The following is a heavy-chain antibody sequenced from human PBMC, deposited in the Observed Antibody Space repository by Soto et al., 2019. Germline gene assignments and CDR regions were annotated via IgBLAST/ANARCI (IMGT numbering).Heavy chain of an antibody. CDR3: AKDFKVSGSHYGTLNYYYGMDV. D-gene: IGHD3-10*01. CDR1: GYTFSTYG. Sequence: GGSLRLSCAASGYTFSTYGMQWVRQAPGKGLEWVAVISYDGYLKYYVDAVKGRFTVARDNSKNTLFLEMNSLRVEDTAVYFCAKDFKVSGSHYGTLNYYYGMDVWGQGTTVTVSS. CDR2: ISYDGYLK. V-gene: IGHV3-30*18. J-gene: IGHJ6*02.